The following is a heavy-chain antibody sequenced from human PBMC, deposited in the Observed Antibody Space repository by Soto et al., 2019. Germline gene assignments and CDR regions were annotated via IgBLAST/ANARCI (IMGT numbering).Heavy chain of an antibody. J-gene: IGHJ4*02. D-gene: IGHD5-12*01. Sequence: EVQLLESGGGLVQPGGSLRLSCAASGFTFSSYAMNWVRQVPGKGLEWVSAITGSGGSTYYPDSVKGRFTISRDNSKNTLYLQMNSLRAEDTAVYYCAKVSSGYEFDHWGQGTLVTVSS. V-gene: IGHV3-23*01. CDR3: AKVSSGYEFDH. CDR2: ITGSGGST. CDR1: GFTFSSYA.